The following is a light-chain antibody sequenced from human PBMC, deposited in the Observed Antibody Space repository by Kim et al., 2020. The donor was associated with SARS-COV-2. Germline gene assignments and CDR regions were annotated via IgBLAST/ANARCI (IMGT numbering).Light chain of an antibody. CDR2: EGF. Sequence: GQSITISCTGTSSDVGTSSFVSWYQQHPGKAPKLMIYEGFKRPSGVSNRFSGSKSGNTASLTISALQAEDEADYYCCSYAGSSTFVFGGGTQLTVL. V-gene: IGLV2-23*03. CDR3: CSYAGSSTFV. CDR1: SSDVGTSSF. J-gene: IGLJ3*02.